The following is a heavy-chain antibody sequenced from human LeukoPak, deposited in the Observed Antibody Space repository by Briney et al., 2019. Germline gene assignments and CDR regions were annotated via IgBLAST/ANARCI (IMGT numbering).Heavy chain of an antibody. CDR3: VRDGFLGAYYYMDV. V-gene: IGHV3-48*03. CDR1: GFTFSSYE. D-gene: IGHD2-2*03. J-gene: IGHJ6*03. CDR2: ISGSDSTI. Sequence: QPGGSLRLSCAASGFTFSSYEMNWVRQAPGRGLEWVSYISGSDSTIYYADSVKGRFTISRDNAKNSLYLQMNSLRAEDTAVHYCVRDGFLGAYYYMDVWGKGTTVTISS.